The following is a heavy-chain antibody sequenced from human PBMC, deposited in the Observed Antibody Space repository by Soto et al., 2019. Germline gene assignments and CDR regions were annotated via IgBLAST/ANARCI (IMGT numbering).Heavy chain of an antibody. D-gene: IGHD3-22*01. CDR1: GGSFSGYY. CDR3: ARLAIGYASSGYYPHYYYGMDV. J-gene: IGHJ6*02. Sequence: LSLTCAVYGGSFSGYYWSWIRQPPGKGLEWIGEINHSGSTNYNPSLKSRVTISVDTSKNQFSLKLSSVTAADTAVYYCARLAIGYASSGYYPHYYYGMDVWGQGTTVTVSS. CDR2: INHSGST. V-gene: IGHV4-34*01.